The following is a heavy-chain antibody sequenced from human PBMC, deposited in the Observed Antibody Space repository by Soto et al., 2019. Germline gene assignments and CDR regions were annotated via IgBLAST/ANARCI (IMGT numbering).Heavy chain of an antibody. CDR1: GYTFTSYG. J-gene: IGHJ4*02. D-gene: IGHD3-22*01. CDR3: ARDQRYYYDSSGPGFDY. CDR2: ISAYNGNT. Sequence: ASVKVSCKASGYTFTSYGISWVRQAPGQGLEWMGWISAYNGNTNYAQKLQGRVTMTTDTSTSTAYMELRSLRSDDTAVYYCARDQRYYYDSSGPGFDYWGQGTLVTVSS. V-gene: IGHV1-18*01.